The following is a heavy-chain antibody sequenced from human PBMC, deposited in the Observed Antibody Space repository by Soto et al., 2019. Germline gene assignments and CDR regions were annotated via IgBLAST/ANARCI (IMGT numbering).Heavy chain of an antibody. CDR1: GYSISSGYY. CDR3: ARDRYSSSSAGMDV. Sequence: SETLSLTCAFSGYSISSGYYWGWIRQPPGKGLEWIGSVYHSGSTYYNPSLKSRVTFSVDTSKNQFSLKLNSVTAADTAVYYCARDRYSSSSAGMDVWGQGTTVTVSS. J-gene: IGHJ6*02. V-gene: IGHV4-38-2*02. D-gene: IGHD6-6*01. CDR2: VYHSGST.